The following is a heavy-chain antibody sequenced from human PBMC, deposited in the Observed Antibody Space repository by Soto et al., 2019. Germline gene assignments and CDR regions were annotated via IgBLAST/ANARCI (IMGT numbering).Heavy chain of an antibody. V-gene: IGHV3-74*01. CDR1: GFTFSSYW. J-gene: IGHJ4*02. CDR2: INSDGSST. CDR3: ARVSREVVPAAIDY. Sequence: EVQLVESGGGLVQPGGSLRLSGAASGFTFSSYWIHWVRQAPGKGLVWVSRINSDGSSTTYADSVKGRFTISRDNAKNTLYLQMTSLRVEDTAVYYWARVSREVVPAAIDYWGQGSLVSVSS. D-gene: IGHD2-2*01.